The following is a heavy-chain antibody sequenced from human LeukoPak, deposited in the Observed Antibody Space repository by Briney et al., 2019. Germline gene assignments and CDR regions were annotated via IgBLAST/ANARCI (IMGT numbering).Heavy chain of an antibody. J-gene: IGHJ4*02. CDR3: ARLYSSSLGRVFDY. CDR1: GGSISSYY. V-gene: IGHV4-59*01. Sequence: SETLSLTCTVSGGSISSYYWSWIRQPPGKGLEWIGYIYYSGSTNYNPSLKSRITISVDTSKNQFSLKLSSVTAADTAVYYCARLYSSSLGRVFDYWGQGTLVAVSS. CDR2: IYYSGST. D-gene: IGHD6-13*01.